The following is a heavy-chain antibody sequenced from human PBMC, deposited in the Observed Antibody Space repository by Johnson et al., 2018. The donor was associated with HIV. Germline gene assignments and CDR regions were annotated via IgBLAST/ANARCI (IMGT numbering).Heavy chain of an antibody. CDR3: TRDSSGDSGFDV. V-gene: IGHV3-49*04. Sequence: VQLVESGGGVVQPGRSLRLSCAASGFTFSSYAMHWVRQAQGKGLEWVGFITSKTYGGTTEYAASVKGRFIISRDDSKSIADLQMNSLKTDDTAVYYCTRDSSGDSGFDVWGQGTMVTVSS. J-gene: IGHJ3*01. CDR2: ITSKTYGGTT. CDR1: GFTFSSYA. D-gene: IGHD3-22*01.